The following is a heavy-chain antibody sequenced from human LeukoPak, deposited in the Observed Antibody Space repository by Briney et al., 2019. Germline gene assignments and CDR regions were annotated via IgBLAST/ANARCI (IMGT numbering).Heavy chain of an antibody. V-gene: IGHV4-4*07. CDR2: IYTSGST. CDR3: ARDATGGQWLDPIEL. D-gene: IGHD6-19*01. CDR1: GGSISSYY. J-gene: IGHJ3*01. Sequence: PSETLSLTCTVSGGSISSYYWSWIRQPAGKGLEWIGRIYTSGSTNYNPSLKSRVTMSVDTSKNQFSVKLSSVTAADTAVYYCARDATGGQWLDPIELWGQGTMVTVSS.